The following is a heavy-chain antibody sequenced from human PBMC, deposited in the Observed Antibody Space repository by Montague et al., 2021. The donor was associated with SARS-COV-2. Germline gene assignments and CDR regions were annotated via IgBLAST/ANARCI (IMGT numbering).Heavy chain of an antibody. CDR3: ARRALGYCSSTSCETAFDI. Sequence: SETLSLTCTVSGGSISSYYWSWIRQPPGKGLEWIGYIYYSGSTNYNPSLKSRVTISVDTSKNQFSLKLSSVSAADTAVYYCARRALGYCSSTSCETAFDIWGQGTRGTVSS. CDR1: GGSISSYY. CDR2: IYYSGST. V-gene: IGHV4-59*08. D-gene: IGHD2-2*01. J-gene: IGHJ3*02.